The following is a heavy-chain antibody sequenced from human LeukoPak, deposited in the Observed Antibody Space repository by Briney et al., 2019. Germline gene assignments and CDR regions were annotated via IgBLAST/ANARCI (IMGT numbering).Heavy chain of an antibody. Sequence: GGSLRLSCAASGFTFSSYSMNWVRQAAGKGLEWVSSISSSSSYIYYADSVKGRFTISRDNAKNSLYLQMNSLRAEDTAVYYCARIVAASGAAAPWGQGTLVTVSS. J-gene: IGHJ4*02. CDR2: ISSSSSYI. CDR3: ARIVAASGAAAP. D-gene: IGHD2-2*01. CDR1: GFTFSSYS. V-gene: IGHV3-21*01.